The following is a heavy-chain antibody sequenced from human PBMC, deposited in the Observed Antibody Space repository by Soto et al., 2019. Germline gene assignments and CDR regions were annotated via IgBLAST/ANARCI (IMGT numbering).Heavy chain of an antibody. D-gene: IGHD3-10*01. V-gene: IGHV1-3*04. Sequence: VQLVQSGAEVKKPGASVTVSCKASGYTFTTYSVHWVRQAPGQSLEWMGWINTDSGQTKYAQKFQGRVIITSDTSATTVHMELSNLRSEDTAMYYCARHRGRYITTWGSGRPDNWFDPWGQGTLVTVSS. J-gene: IGHJ5*02. CDR1: GYTFTTYS. CDR3: ARHRGRYITTWGSGRPDNWFDP. CDR2: INTDSGQT.